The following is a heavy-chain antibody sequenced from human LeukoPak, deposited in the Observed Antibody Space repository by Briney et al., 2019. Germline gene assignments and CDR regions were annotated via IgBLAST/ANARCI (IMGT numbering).Heavy chain of an antibody. D-gene: IGHD6-13*01. CDR1: GYTFTSYA. Sequence: GASVKASCKASGYTFTSYAMHWVRQAPGQRLEWMGWINAGNGNTKYSQKFQGRVTITRDTSASTAYMELSSLRSEDTAVYYCARADLNSSSWSGWFDPWGQGTLVTVSS. J-gene: IGHJ5*02. CDR3: ARADLNSSSWSGWFDP. V-gene: IGHV1-3*01. CDR2: INAGNGNT.